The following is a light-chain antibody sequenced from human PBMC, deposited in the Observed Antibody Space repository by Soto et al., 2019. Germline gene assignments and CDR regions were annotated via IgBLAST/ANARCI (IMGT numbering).Light chain of an antibody. Sequence: DILMTQSPSSLSASVGDRVTITCRASRNVNNFLNWYQQKPGKAPDLLIYGASRLQIGVASRFTGSGSETDFTLTIASLQPEDFATYFCQQSLSFPPTFGQGTRL. CDR3: QQSLSFPPT. J-gene: IGKJ5*01. CDR2: GAS. V-gene: IGKV1-39*01. CDR1: RNVNNF.